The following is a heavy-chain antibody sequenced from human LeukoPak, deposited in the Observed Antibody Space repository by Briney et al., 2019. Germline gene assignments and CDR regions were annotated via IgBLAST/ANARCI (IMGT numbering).Heavy chain of an antibody. CDR3: ARRRIVATIDF. J-gene: IGHJ4*02. V-gene: IGHV4-39*01. CDR1: GGSISSTSFY. D-gene: IGHD5-12*01. CDR2: FYYSGST. Sequence: PSETLSLTCTVSGGSISSTSFYWAWIRQPPGEGLEWIGSFYYSGSTFYNPSLKSRVAISADTSKNQFSLKLSSVTAADTAVYFCARRRIVATIDFWGQGTLVTVSS.